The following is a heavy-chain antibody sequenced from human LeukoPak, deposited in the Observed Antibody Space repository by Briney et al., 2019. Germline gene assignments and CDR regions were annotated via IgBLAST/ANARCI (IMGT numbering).Heavy chain of an antibody. CDR3: AGEATVVTAGPYFDY. CDR1: GFTFSSYA. J-gene: IGHJ4*02. D-gene: IGHD4-23*01. V-gene: IGHV3-30*04. Sequence: GGSLRLSCAASGFTFSSYAMHWVRQAPGKGLEWVAVISYDGSNKYYADSVKGRFTISRDNSKNTLYLQMNSLRAEDTAVYYCAGEATVVTAGPYFDYWGQETLVTVSS. CDR2: ISYDGSNK.